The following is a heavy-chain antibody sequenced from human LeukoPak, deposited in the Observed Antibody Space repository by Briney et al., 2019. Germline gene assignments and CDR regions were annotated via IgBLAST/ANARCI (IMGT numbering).Heavy chain of an antibody. Sequence: ASVKVXXKVSGYXXTGLSMHWVRQAPGKGLEWMGGFDPEDGETIYAQKFQGRVTMTEDTSTDTAYMELSSLRSEDTAVYYCATDNLSGSYYAWGQGTLVTVSS. D-gene: IGHD1-26*01. V-gene: IGHV1-24*01. CDR2: FDPEDGET. CDR3: ATDNLSGSYYA. J-gene: IGHJ4*02. CDR1: GYXXTGLS.